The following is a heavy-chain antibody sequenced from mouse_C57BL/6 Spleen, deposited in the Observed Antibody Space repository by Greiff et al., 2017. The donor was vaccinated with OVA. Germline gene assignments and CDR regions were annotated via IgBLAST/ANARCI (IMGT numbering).Heavy chain of an antibody. Sequence: VQLQQSGAELVRPGASVKLSCTASGFTITDDYMHWVKQRPEQGLEWIGWIDPGNGDTEYASKFQGKATITADTSSNTAYLQLSSLTSEDTAVYYCTTGYYGSRGAMDYWGQGTSVTVSS. CDR1: GFTITDDY. CDR3: TTGYYGSRGAMDY. V-gene: IGHV14-4*01. CDR2: IDPGNGDT. D-gene: IGHD1-1*01. J-gene: IGHJ4*01.